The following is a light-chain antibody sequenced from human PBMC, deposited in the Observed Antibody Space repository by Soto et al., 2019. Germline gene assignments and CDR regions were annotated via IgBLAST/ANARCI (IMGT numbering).Light chain of an antibody. J-gene: IGKJ5*01. CDR2: VAS. Sequence: EIVLTQSPGTLSLSPGQRATLSCRASQSVGTYLAWYQQKPGQPPRLLISVASSRATGIPDRFSGSGSGTEFTLTISRVEAEDVAVYYCQQYVAPHPITFGQGTRL. V-gene: IGKV3-20*01. CDR3: QQYVAPHPIT. CDR1: QSVGTY.